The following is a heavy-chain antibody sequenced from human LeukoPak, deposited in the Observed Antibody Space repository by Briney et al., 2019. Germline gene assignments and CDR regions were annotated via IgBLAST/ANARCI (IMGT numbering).Heavy chain of an antibody. Sequence: PSETLSLTCTYSVASILSYYWIWIRQPPARERAGIGYIYYRGSTNYNPALKSRVTISVDTSNNQFSLRLSSVTAADTAVYYCASGPYPAAGTDHQFDYWGQGTLVTVAS. J-gene: IGHJ4*02. V-gene: IGHV4-59*01. CDR1: VASILSYY. D-gene: IGHD6-13*01. CDR3: ASGPYPAAGTDHQFDY. CDR2: IYYRGST.